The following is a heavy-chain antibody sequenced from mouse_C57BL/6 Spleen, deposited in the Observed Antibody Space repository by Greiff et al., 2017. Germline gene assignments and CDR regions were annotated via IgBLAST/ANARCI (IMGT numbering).Heavy chain of an antibody. CDR3: TSWGDSSGWFAY. CDR2: IYPGNSDT. D-gene: IGHD3-2*02. CDR1: GYTFTSYW. J-gene: IGHJ3*01. Sequence: VQLQQSGTVLARPGASVKMSCKTSGYTFTSYWMHWVKQRPGQGLEWIGAIYPGNSDTSYNQKFKGKAKLTAVTSASTAYMELSSLTNEDSADYYCTSWGDSSGWFAYWGQGTLVTVSA. V-gene: IGHV1-5*01.